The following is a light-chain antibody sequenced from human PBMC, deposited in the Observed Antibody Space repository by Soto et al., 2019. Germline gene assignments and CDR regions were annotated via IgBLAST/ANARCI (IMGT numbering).Light chain of an antibody. CDR2: DVS. CDR3: SSYTSSSTPL. V-gene: IGLV2-14*01. CDR1: SSDVGAYNY. J-gene: IGLJ3*02. Sequence: QSALTQPASVSGSPGRSITISCTGTSSDVGAYNYVSWYQQYPGKAPKLMMYDVSNRPSGVSNRFSGSKSGNTASLTISGLQAEDEADYYCSSYTSSSTPLFGGGTKVTVL.